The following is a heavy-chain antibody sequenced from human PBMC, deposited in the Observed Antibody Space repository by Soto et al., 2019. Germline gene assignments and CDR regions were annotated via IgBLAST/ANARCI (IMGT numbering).Heavy chain of an antibody. CDR1: GFTFSSYA. CDR3: ANFVSTLVYRSGWYGFAY. CDR2: ISGSGGST. D-gene: IGHD6-19*01. Sequence: PVGSLRLSCAASGFTFSSYAMSWVRQAPGKGLEWVSAISGSGGSTYYADSVKGRFTISRDNSKNTLYLQMNSLRAEDTAVYYCANFVSTLVYRSGWYGFAYWGQGPLVTV. V-gene: IGHV3-23*01. J-gene: IGHJ4*02.